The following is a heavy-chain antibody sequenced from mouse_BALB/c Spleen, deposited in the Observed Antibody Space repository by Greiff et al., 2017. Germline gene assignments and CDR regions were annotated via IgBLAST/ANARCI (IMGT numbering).Heavy chain of an antibody. CDR2: ISSGGSYT. V-gene: IGHV5-6-4*01. Sequence: EVQLVESGGGLVKPGGSLKLSCAASGFTFSSYTMSWVRQTPEKRLEWVATISSGGSYTYYPDSVKGRFTISRDNAKNTLYLQMSSLKSEDTAMYYCTREPTGTFFDYWGQGTTLTVSS. D-gene: IGHD4-1*02. J-gene: IGHJ2*01. CDR1: GFTFSSYT. CDR3: TREPTGTFFDY.